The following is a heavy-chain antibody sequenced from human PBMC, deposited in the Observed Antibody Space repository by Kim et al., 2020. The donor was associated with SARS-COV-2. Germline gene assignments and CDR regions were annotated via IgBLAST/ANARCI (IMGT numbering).Heavy chain of an antibody. CDR3: ARHRSPKVAAASYYYYGMDV. D-gene: IGHD6-19*01. Sequence: RFTISRDNSKNTLYLQMNSLRAEDTAVYYCARHRSPKVAAASYYYYGMDVWGQGTTVIVSS. V-gene: IGHV3-30*07. J-gene: IGHJ6*02.